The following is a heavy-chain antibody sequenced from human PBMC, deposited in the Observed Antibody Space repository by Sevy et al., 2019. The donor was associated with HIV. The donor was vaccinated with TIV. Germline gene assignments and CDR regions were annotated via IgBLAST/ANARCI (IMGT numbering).Heavy chain of an antibody. CDR3: ARGYSNYRIDY. CDR1: GFTFSSYS. Sequence: GGSLRLSCAASGFTFSSYSMNWVRQAPGKGLEWVSSISSSSSYRYYADSVKGRFTISRDNAKTSLFLQMNSLRAEDTAVYYGARGYSNYRIDYWGQGTLVTVSS. J-gene: IGHJ4*02. CDR2: ISSSSSYR. V-gene: IGHV3-21*01. D-gene: IGHD4-4*01.